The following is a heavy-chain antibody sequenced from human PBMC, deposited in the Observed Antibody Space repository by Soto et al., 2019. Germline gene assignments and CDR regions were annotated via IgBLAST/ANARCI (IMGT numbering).Heavy chain of an antibody. CDR1: GFTLSSYG. CDR3: AREVAVAGVPPGGAFQV. D-gene: IGHD6-19*01. V-gene: IGHV3-33*01. CDR2: LWSDGSTR. Sequence: QVQLVESGGGVVQPGTSLRLSCAASGFTLSSYGMHWVRQAPGKGLEWVAVLWSDGSTRYYADSVEGRFTISRDISKNXLSLLMNSLRADDTAIYYCAREVAVAGVPPGGAFQVWGQGTMVTVSS. J-gene: IGHJ3*01.